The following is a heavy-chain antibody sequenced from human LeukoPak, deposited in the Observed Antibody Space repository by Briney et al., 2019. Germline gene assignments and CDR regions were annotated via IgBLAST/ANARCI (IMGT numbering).Heavy chain of an antibody. Sequence: SETLSLTCTVSGGSVSSGSYYWSWIRQPPGKGLEWIGYIYYSGSTNYNPSLKSRVTISVDTSKNQFSLKLSSVTAADTAVYYCARDGVYCSSTSCSKHYFDYWGQGTLVTVSS. J-gene: IGHJ4*02. V-gene: IGHV4-61*01. CDR3: ARDGVYCSSTSCSKHYFDY. D-gene: IGHD2-2*01. CDR1: GGSVSSGSYY. CDR2: IYYSGST.